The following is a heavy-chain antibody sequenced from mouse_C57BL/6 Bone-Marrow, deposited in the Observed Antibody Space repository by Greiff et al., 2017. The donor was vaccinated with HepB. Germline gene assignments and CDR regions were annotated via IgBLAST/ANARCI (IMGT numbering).Heavy chain of an antibody. CDR2: ILPGSGST. V-gene: IGHV1-9*01. J-gene: IGHJ2*01. CDR3: ARGESTVEVPYYFDY. CDR1: GYTFTGYW. Sequence: QVQLKESGAELMKPGASVKLSCKATGYTFTGYWIEWVKQRPGHGLEWIGEILPGSGSTNYNEKFKGKATFTADTSSNTPYMQLSSLTTEDSAIYYCARGESTVEVPYYFDYWGQGTTLTVSS. D-gene: IGHD1-1*01.